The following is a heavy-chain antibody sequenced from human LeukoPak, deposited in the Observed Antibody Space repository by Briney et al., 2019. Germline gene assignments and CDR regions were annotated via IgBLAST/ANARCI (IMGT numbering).Heavy chain of an antibody. D-gene: IGHD6-19*01. CDR1: GFTFSDCY. Sequence: GGSLRLSCAASGFTFSDCYMTWIRQAPGKGLEWVSYISSSGSTIHYADSVKGRFTISRDNAKNSLYLQMNSLRAEDTAVYYCARDRTLYSSGWYNYWGQGTLVTVSS. J-gene: IGHJ4*02. V-gene: IGHV3-11*01. CDR3: ARDRTLYSSGWYNY. CDR2: ISSSGSTI.